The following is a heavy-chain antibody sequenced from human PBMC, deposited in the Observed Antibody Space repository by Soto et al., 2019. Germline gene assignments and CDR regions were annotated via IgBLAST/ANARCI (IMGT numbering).Heavy chain of an antibody. D-gene: IGHD4-17*01. CDR2: IYWDDDK. CDR3: AHRRWAFTTVTSLNNWFDP. Sequence: QITLKESGPTLVKPTQTLTLTCTFSGFSLSTSGVGVGWIRQPPGKALEWLALIYWDDDKRYSPSLKSRLTITKDTSKNQVVLTMTNMDPVDTATYYCAHRRWAFTTVTSLNNWFDPWGQGTLVTVSS. J-gene: IGHJ5*02. CDR1: GFSLSTSGVG. V-gene: IGHV2-5*02.